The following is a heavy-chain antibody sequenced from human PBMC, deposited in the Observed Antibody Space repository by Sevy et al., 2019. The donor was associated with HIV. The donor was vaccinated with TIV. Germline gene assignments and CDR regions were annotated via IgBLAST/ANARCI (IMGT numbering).Heavy chain of an antibody. CDR2: IRYDGGIQ. V-gene: IGHV3-30*02. CDR3: AKDSVHSSFQFWNGYESVD. D-gene: IGHD3-3*01. CDR1: GFSFNDYG. J-gene: IGHJ4*02. Sequence: GGSLRLSCAASGFSFNDYGMHWVRQAPGKGLEWVAFIRYDGGIQYYSDSVKGRFIISRDNSKNTLYLQMDRLRGDDTAEYYSAKDSVHSSFQFWNGYESVDWGQGTLVTVSS.